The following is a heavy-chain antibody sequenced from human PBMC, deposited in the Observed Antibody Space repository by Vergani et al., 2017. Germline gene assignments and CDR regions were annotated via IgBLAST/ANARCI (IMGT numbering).Heavy chain of an antibody. Sequence: QVQLVESGGGVVQPGRSLRLSCAASGFTFSSYAMHWVRQAPGKGLEWVAVISYDGSNKYYADSVKGRFTISRDNSKNTLYLQMNSLRAEDTAVYYCARDFYQIYGGNSFFDYWGQGTLVTVSS. V-gene: IGHV3-30*01. CDR1: GFTFSSYA. CDR3: ARDFYQIYGGNSFFDY. CDR2: ISYDGSNK. D-gene: IGHD4-23*01. J-gene: IGHJ4*02.